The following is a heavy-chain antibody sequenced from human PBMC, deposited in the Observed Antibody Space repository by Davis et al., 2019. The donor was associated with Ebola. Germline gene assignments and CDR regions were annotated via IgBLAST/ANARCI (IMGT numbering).Heavy chain of an antibody. Sequence: GSLRLSCAVYGGSFSGYYWSWIRQPPGKGLEWIGEINHSGSTNYNPSLKSRVTISVDKSKNQFSLKLSSVTAADTAVYYCARGSYDFWSGYLDYWGQGTLVTVSS. CDR1: GGSFSGYY. V-gene: IGHV4-34*01. D-gene: IGHD3-3*01. CDR2: INHSGST. J-gene: IGHJ4*02. CDR3: ARGSYDFWSGYLDY.